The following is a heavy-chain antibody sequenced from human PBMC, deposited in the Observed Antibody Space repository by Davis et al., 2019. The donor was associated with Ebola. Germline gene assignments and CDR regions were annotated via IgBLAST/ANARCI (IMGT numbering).Heavy chain of an antibody. V-gene: IGHV1-2*04. CDR3: ARAYYDILTGGGYFDL. CDR2: INPNSGGT. J-gene: IGHJ2*01. Sequence: ASVKVSCKASGYTFTSYYMHWVRQAPGQGLEWMGWINPNSGGTNYAQKFQGWVTMTRDTSISTAYMELSRLRSDDTAVYYCARAYYDILTGGGYFDLWGRGTLVTVSS. CDR1: GYTFTSYY. D-gene: IGHD3-9*01.